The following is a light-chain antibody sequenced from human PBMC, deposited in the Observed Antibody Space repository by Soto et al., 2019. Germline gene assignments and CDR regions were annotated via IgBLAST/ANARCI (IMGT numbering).Light chain of an antibody. V-gene: IGKV1-39*01. CDR3: QQSYSTPPVT. CDR1: QSISSY. J-gene: IGKJ1*01. CDR2: AAS. Sequence: DIQMPQFPSSLSASVGDRVTITCRASQSISSYLNWYQQKPGKAPKLLIYAASSLQSGVPSRFSGSGSGTDFTLTISSLQPEDFATYYCQQSYSTPPVTFGQGTKVDIK.